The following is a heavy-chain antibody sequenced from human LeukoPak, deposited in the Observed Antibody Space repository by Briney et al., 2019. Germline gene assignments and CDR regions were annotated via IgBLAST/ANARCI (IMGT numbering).Heavy chain of an antibody. D-gene: IGHD6-19*01. CDR3: ATSGYSSGWVLGY. Sequence: GRSLRLSCAASGFTFSSYVMHGVRQAPAKGLEWVAVVSSVGSNKYYADSVKGRFTISRDNSKNTLYLQMNSLRAEDTAVYYCATSGYSSGWVLGYWGQGTLVTVSS. CDR1: GFTFSSYV. V-gene: IGHV3-30*03. CDR2: VSSVGSNK. J-gene: IGHJ4*02.